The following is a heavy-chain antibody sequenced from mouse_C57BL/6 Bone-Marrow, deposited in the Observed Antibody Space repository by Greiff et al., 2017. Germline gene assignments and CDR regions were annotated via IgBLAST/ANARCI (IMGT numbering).Heavy chain of an antibody. CDR1: GYAFSSSW. V-gene: IGHV1-82*01. CDR3: ARRDPYREYFDY. D-gene: IGHD2-10*01. Sequence: QVQLQQSGPELVKPGASVKISCKASGYAFSSSWMNWVKQRPGKGLEWIGRIYPGDGDTNYNGKFKGKATLTADKSSSTAYMQLSSLTSEDSAVYCCARRDPYREYFDYWGQGTTLTVSS. CDR2: IYPGDGDT. J-gene: IGHJ2*01.